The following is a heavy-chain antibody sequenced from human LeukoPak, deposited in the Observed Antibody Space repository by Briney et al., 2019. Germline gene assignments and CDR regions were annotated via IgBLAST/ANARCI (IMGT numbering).Heavy chain of an antibody. Sequence: GRSLRLSCAASGFTFSSYWMHWVRQAPGKGLVWVSRINSDGSSTSYADSVKGRFTISRDNAKNTLYLQMNSLRAEDTAVYYCARGYSSGWVDYWGQGTLVTVSS. CDR3: ARGYSSGWVDY. J-gene: IGHJ4*02. CDR1: GFTFSSYW. CDR2: INSDGSST. D-gene: IGHD6-19*01. V-gene: IGHV3-74*01.